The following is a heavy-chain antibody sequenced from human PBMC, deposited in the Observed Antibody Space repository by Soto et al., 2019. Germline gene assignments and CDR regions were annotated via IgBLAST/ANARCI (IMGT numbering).Heavy chain of an antibody. D-gene: IGHD5-18*01. CDR3: ARDVDTAMVSGGFWFDP. CDR2: IIPIFGTA. CDR1: GGTFSSYA. J-gene: IGHJ5*02. V-gene: IGHV1-69*13. Sequence: SVKVSCKASGGTFSSYAISWVRQAPGQGLEWMGGIIPIFGTANYAQKFQGRVTITADESTSTAYMELSSLKSEDTAVYYCARDVDTAMVSGGFWFDPWGQGTLVTVSS.